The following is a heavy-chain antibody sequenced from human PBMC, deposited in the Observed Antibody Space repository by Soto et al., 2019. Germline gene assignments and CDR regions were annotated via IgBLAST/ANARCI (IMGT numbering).Heavy chain of an antibody. Sequence: EVQLVESGGGLFQPGGSLRLSCAASGFRFRDYWMYWVRQPPGKGLEGVANIKQDGSEKYYVDSVKGRFTISRDNARNSLFLQMDSLRAEDTAVYFCARVTTMGGYWGQGTLVTVSS. J-gene: IGHJ4*02. V-gene: IGHV3-7*01. D-gene: IGHD4-17*01. CDR1: GFRFRDYW. CDR3: ARVTTMGGY. CDR2: IKQDGSEK.